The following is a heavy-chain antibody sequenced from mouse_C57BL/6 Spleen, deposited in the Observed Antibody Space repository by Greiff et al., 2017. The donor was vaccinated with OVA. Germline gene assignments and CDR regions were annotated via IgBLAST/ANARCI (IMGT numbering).Heavy chain of an antibody. D-gene: IGHD4-1*01. CDR2: IRNKANGYTT. Sequence: EVQLVESGGGLVQPGGSLSLSCAASGFTFTDYYMSWVRQPPGKALEWLGFIRNKANGYTTEYSAPVKGRFTISRDNAQSILYLQMNALRAEDSATYYCARSLGFAYWGQGTLVTVSA. CDR3: ARSLGFAY. J-gene: IGHJ3*01. CDR1: GFTFTDYY. V-gene: IGHV7-3*01.